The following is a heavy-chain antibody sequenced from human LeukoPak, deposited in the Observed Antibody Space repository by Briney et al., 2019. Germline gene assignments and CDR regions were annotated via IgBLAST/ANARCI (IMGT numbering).Heavy chain of an antibody. Sequence: PSETLSLTCTVSGGSISSSSYYWGWIRQPPGKGLEWIGSIYYSGSTYYNPSLKSRVTISVDTSKNQFSLKLSSVTAADTAVYYCARLEYSSNCIDYWGQGTLVTVSS. J-gene: IGHJ4*02. D-gene: IGHD6-13*01. V-gene: IGHV4-39*01. CDR3: ARLEYSSNCIDY. CDR2: IYYSGST. CDR1: GGSISSSSYY.